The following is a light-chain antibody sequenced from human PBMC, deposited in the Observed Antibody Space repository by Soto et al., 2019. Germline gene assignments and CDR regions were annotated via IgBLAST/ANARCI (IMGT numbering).Light chain of an antibody. CDR3: QSYDSSLSGYV. Sequence: QLVLTQLPSVSGAPGQRVTISCPGSSSNIGAGYDVHWYQQLPGTAPKLLIYGNSNRPSGVPDRFSGSKSGTSASLAITGLQAEDEADYYCQSYDSSLSGYVFGTGTKLTVL. J-gene: IGLJ1*01. CDR1: SSNIGAGYD. V-gene: IGLV1-40*01. CDR2: GNS.